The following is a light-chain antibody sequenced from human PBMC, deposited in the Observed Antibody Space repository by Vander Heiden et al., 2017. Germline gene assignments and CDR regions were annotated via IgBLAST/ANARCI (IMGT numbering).Light chain of an antibody. CDR2: QDT. Sequence: YELTQRPSVSVSPGQTASITCSGDKLGNKYACWYQQRPGQSPVLVIYQDTKRPSEIPERFSGSNSGNTATLTISGTQAMDEADYYCQAWDDSAAVVFGGGTKLTVL. J-gene: IGLJ2*01. V-gene: IGLV3-1*01. CDR1: KLGNKY. CDR3: QAWDDSAAVV.